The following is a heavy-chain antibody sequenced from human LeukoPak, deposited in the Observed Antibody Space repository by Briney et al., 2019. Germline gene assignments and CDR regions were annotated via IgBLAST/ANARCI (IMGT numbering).Heavy chain of an antibody. J-gene: IGHJ4*02. Sequence: SETLSLTCAVSGGSISSGSYYWSWIRQPAGKGLEWIGRIYTSGSTNYNPSLKSRVTISVDTSKNQFSLKLSSVTAADTAVYYCARDVSSGWWYYFDYWGQGTLVTVSS. CDR3: ARDVSSGWWYYFDY. D-gene: IGHD6-19*01. CDR1: GGSISSGSYY. V-gene: IGHV4-61*02. CDR2: IYTSGST.